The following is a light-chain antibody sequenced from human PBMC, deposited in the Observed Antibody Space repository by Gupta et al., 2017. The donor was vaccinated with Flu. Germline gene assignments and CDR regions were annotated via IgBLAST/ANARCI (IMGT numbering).Light chain of an antibody. CDR3: QQYDNLPIT. CDR1: QDISNY. J-gene: IGKJ5*01. Sequence: DIQMTQSPSSLSASVGDRVTITCQASQDISNYLNWYQQKPGKAPKLLIYDASKLETGVPSRFSGSGSGTDFTFTISSRQPEEIATYYCQQYDNLPITFGQGTRLEIK. V-gene: IGKV1-33*01. CDR2: DAS.